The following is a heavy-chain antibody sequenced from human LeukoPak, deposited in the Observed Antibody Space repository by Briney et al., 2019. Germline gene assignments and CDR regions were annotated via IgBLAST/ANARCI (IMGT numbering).Heavy chain of an antibody. CDR3: ARHPSASGREDWFDP. CDR1: GYSFTYYW. V-gene: IGHV5-51*01. D-gene: IGHD2-15*01. Sequence: GESLKISCKAFGYSFTYYWIAWVRQMPGKGLEWMGIIYPGDSETRYGPSFQGQVTISADKSINPAYLQWSSLKSSDTAMYYCARHPSASGREDWFDPWGQGTLVTVSS. J-gene: IGHJ5*02. CDR2: IYPGDSET.